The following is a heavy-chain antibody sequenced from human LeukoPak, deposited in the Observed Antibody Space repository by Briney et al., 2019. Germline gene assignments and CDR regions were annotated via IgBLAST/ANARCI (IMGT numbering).Heavy chain of an antibody. J-gene: IGHJ4*02. V-gene: IGHV4-34*01. Sequence: KPSETPSLTCAVYGGSFSGYYWSWIRQPPGKGLEWIGEINHSGSTNYNPSLKSRVTISVDTSKNQFSLKLSSVTAADTAVYYCARALYYYGSGSYAYWGQGTLVTVSS. D-gene: IGHD3-10*01. CDR3: ARALYYYGSGSYAY. CDR1: GGSFSGYY. CDR2: INHSGST.